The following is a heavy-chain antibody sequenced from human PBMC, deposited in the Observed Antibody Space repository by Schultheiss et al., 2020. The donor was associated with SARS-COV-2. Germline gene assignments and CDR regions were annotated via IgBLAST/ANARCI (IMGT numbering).Heavy chain of an antibody. V-gene: IGHV4-38-2*01. CDR1: GYSISSGYY. J-gene: IGHJ6*03. Sequence: SETLSLTCAVSGYSISSGYYWGWIRQPPGKGLEWSGSIYHSGSTYYNPSLKSRVTISVDTSKNQFSLKLSSVTAADTAVYYCARVLRFLEWTLRRSYYYYMDVWGKGTTVTVSS. D-gene: IGHD3-3*01. CDR3: ARVLRFLEWTLRRSYYYYMDV. CDR2: IYHSGST.